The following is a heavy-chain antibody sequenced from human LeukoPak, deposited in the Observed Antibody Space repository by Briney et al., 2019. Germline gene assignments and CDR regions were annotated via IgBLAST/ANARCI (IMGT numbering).Heavy chain of an antibody. CDR3: ARAGDSSGYYYGAFDI. Sequence: GASVKVSCKASGYTFTGYYMHWVRRAPGQGLEWMGRINPNSGGTNYAQKFQGRVTMTRDTSISTAYMELSRLRSDDTAVYYCARAGDSSGYYYGAFDIWGQGTMVTVSS. J-gene: IGHJ3*02. D-gene: IGHD3-22*01. V-gene: IGHV1-2*06. CDR2: INPNSGGT. CDR1: GYTFTGYY.